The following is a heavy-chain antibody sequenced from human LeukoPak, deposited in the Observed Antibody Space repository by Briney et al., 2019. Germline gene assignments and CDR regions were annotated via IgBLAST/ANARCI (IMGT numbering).Heavy chain of an antibody. D-gene: IGHD3-10*01. Sequence: SQTLSLTCTVSGGSISSGGYYWSWIRQHPGKGLEWIGYIYYSGSTYYNPSLKSRVTISVDTSKNQFSLKLSSVTAADTAVYCCAREYGSGLVGWFDPWGRGTLVTVSS. CDR1: GGSISSGGYY. CDR2: IYYSGST. CDR3: AREYGSGLVGWFDP. V-gene: IGHV4-31*03. J-gene: IGHJ5*02.